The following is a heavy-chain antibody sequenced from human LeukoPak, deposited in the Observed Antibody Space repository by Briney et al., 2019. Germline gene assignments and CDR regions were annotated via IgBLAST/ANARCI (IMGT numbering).Heavy chain of an antibody. J-gene: IGHJ4*02. V-gene: IGHV3-33*03. CDR2: IWFDGSQE. CDR1: GFAFSRHG. D-gene: IGHD7-27*01. CDR3: VILTGDLTWGYFDY. Sequence: GGSLRLSCAASGFAFSRHGMHWVRQTPGKGLEWVAVIWFDGSQEYYADSVKGRFTISRDNSKNTLYLQMNSLRAEDTAVYYCVILTGDLTWGYFDYWGQGTLVTVSS.